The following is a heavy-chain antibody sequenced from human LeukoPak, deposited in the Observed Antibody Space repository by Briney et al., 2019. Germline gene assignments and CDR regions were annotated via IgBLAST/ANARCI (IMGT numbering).Heavy chain of an antibody. CDR3: ARPSLVVPAAMSAPSRY. D-gene: IGHD2-2*01. J-gene: IGHJ4*02. V-gene: IGHV3-30*04. CDR1: GFTFSSYA. CDR2: ISYDGSNK. Sequence: GGSLRLSCAASGFTFSSYAMHWVRQAPGRGLEWVAVISYDGSNKYYADSVKGRFTISRDNSKNTLYLQMNSLRAEDTAVYYCARPSLVVPAAMSAPSRYWGQGTLVTVSS.